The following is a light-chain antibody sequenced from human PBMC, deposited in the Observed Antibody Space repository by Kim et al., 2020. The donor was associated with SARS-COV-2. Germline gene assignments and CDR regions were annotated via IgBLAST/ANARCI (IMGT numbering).Light chain of an antibody. CDR1: QSVSIN. Sequence: VSPGDRATPSCRVRQSVSINVAWFQQKPGQAPRLLIYGASTRATGIPARFSGSGSGTEFTLTFNSLQSEDFALYYCQQYNNWPSTFGPGTKVDIK. CDR3: QQYNNWPST. CDR2: GAS. V-gene: IGKV3-15*01. J-gene: IGKJ3*01.